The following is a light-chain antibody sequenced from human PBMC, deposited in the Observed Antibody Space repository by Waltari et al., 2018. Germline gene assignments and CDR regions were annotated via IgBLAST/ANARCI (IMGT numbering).Light chain of an antibody. CDR1: SSDIGDNY. V-gene: IGLV1-47*01. Sequence: QSVLTQPPSASGTPGQRVTISCSGSSSDIGDNYVYWYKQLPGTALKLLIYGNTQRPSGVPDRFSGSKSGTSASLAISDLRSEDEADYYCAAWDDNLLYVFGTGTKVTVL. CDR3: AAWDDNLLYV. J-gene: IGLJ1*01. CDR2: GNT.